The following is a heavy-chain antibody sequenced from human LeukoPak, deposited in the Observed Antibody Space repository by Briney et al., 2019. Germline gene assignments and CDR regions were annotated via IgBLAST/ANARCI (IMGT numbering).Heavy chain of an antibody. D-gene: IGHD3-22*01. V-gene: IGHV3-49*04. CDR3: TREDYYDSVDY. CDR1: GFTFGDYA. Sequence: GGSLRLSCTASGFTFGDYAMSWVRQAPGKGLEWVGLIRSKAYGGTTEYAASVKGRFTISRDDSKSIAYLQMNSLKTEDTAVYYCTREDYYDSVDYWGQGTLVTVSS. CDR2: IRSKAYGGTT. J-gene: IGHJ4*02.